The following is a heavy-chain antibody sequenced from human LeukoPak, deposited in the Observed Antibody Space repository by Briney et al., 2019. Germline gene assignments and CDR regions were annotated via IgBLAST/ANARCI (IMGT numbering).Heavy chain of an antibody. CDR3: ARGMDGMDV. D-gene: IGHD5-24*01. CDR2: MNPNSGNT. J-gene: IGHJ6*02. V-gene: IGHV1-8*01. Sequence: VASVKVSCKASGYTFTSYYMQWVRQATGQGLEWMGWMNPNSGNTGYAQKFQGRVTMTRNTSISTAYMELSSLRSEDTAVYYCARGMDGMDVWGQGTTVTVSS. CDR1: GYTFTSYY.